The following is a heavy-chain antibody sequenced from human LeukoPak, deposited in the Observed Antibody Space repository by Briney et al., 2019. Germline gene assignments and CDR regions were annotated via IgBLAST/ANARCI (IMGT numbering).Heavy chain of an antibody. V-gene: IGHV3-21*01. J-gene: IGHJ4*02. CDR1: GFTFSSYS. CDR2: ISSSSSYI. CDR3: AREGMQLYDY. Sequence: GGSLRLSCAASGFTFSSYSMNWVRQAPGKGLEWVSSISSSSSYIYYADSVKGRFTISRDNAKNSLYLQMSSLRAEDTAVYYCAREGMQLYDYWGQGTLVTVSS. D-gene: IGHD5-18*01.